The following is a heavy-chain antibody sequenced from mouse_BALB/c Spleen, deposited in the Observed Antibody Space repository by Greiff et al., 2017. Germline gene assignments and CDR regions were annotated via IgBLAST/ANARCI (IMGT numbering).Heavy chain of an antibody. CDR2: ISSGGGST. CDR3: ARHLFAY. CDR1: GFAFSSYD. Sequence: EVHLVESGGGLVKPGGSLKLSCAASGFAFSSYDMSWVRQTPEKRLEWVAYISSGGGSTYYPDTVKGRFTISRDNAKNTLYLQMSSLKSEDTAMYYCARHLFAYWGQGTLVTVSA. J-gene: IGHJ3*01. V-gene: IGHV5-12-1*01.